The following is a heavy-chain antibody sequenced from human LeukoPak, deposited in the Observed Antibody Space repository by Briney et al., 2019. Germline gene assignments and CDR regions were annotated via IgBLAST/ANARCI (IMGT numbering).Heavy chain of an antibody. CDR3: YARPVLPAAFLPSGNYMDV. CDR2: IYSGGMT. D-gene: IGHD2-2*01. Sequence: GGSLILSCAASGLNVTYNYMSWVRQAPGERLEWLSVIYSGGMTYYADSVKGRFIISRDNSKNTLYLQMNRLRAEDTAVYYCYARPVLPAAFLPSGNYMDVWGKGTTVTVSS. V-gene: IGHV3-53*01. J-gene: IGHJ6*03. CDR1: GLNVTYNY.